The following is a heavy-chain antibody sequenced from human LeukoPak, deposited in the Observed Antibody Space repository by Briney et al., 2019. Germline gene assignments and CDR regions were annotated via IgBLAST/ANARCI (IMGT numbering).Heavy chain of an antibody. Sequence: GGSLRLSCAASGFTFSNAWMSWVRQAPGKGLEWVANIKQDGSEKYYVDSVKGRFTISRDNAKNSLYLQMNSLRAEDTAVYYCARGVRVWGTYRYSGYAFDIWGQGTMVTVSS. CDR3: ARGVRVWGTYRYSGYAFDI. CDR2: IKQDGSEK. D-gene: IGHD3-16*02. J-gene: IGHJ3*02. CDR1: GFTFSNAW. V-gene: IGHV3-7*01.